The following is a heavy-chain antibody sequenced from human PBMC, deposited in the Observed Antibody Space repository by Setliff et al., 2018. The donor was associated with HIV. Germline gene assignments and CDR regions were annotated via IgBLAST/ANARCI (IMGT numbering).Heavy chain of an antibody. CDR3: ARAPNWGSPHYFDF. V-gene: IGHV3-20*04. J-gene: IGHJ4*02. D-gene: IGHD7-27*01. CDR2: INWNGGST. CDR1: GFTFDDYG. Sequence: RPGGSLRLSCAASGFTFDDYGMSWVRQAPGKGLEWVSGINWNGGSTGYADSVKGRFTISRDNSKNTLYLQMNSLRAEDTAVYYCARAPNWGSPHYFDFWGQGTLVTVSS.